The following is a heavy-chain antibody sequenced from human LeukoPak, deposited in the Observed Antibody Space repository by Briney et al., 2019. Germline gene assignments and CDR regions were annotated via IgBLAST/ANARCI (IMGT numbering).Heavy chain of an antibody. CDR2: IYYSGST. D-gene: IGHD4-17*01. CDR3: ARRGPLRSIDC. Sequence: PSETLSLTCTVSGGSISSYYWSWIRQPPGKGLEWIGYIYYSGSTNYNPSLKGRVTISVDTSKNQFSLKLSSVTAADTAVYYCARRGPLRSIDCWGQGTLVTVSS. V-gene: IGHV4-59*08. J-gene: IGHJ4*02. CDR1: GGSISSYY.